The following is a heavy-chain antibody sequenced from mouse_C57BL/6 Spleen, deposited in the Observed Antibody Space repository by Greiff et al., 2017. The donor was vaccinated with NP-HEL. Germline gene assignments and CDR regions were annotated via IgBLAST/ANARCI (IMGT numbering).Heavy chain of an antibody. CDR3: ARRGSYYDYGYFEV. CDR2: INPSTGGT. V-gene: IGHV1-42*01. CDR1: GYSFTGYY. Sequence: VQLKQSGPELVKPGASVKISCKASGYSFTGYYMTWVKQSPEKSLEWIGAINPSTGGTTYNPKFKAQAPFTDDKSSSTAYMQLKSMTAEYSAVYYCARRGSYYDYGYFEVWGTGTTVTVSS. J-gene: IGHJ1*03. D-gene: IGHD2-4*01.